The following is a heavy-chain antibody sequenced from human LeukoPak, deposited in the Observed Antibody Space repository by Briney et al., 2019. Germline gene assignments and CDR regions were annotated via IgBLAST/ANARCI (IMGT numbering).Heavy chain of an antibody. Sequence: GGSLRLSCAASGFTFSSYGMHWVRQAPGKGLEWVAVISYDGSNKYYADSVKGRFTISRDNSKNTLYLQMNSLRAEDTAMYYCARDSPVTAGPFDPWGQGTLVTVSS. D-gene: IGHD4-11*01. J-gene: IGHJ5*02. CDR3: ARDSPVTAGPFDP. V-gene: IGHV3-30*03. CDR1: GFTFSSYG. CDR2: ISYDGSNK.